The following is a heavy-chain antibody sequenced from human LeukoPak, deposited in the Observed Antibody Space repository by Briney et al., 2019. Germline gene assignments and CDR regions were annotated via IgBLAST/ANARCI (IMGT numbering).Heavy chain of an antibody. J-gene: IGHJ3*02. Sequence: GGSLRLSCAASGFTFSDYYMSWIRQAPGKGLEWVSYISSSGSTIYYADSVKGRFTISRDNAKNSLYLQMNSLRAEDTAVYYCARVRYDSSVLYAFDIWGQGTMVTVSP. CDR3: ARVRYDSSVLYAFDI. D-gene: IGHD3-22*01. CDR1: GFTFSDYY. CDR2: ISSSGSTI. V-gene: IGHV3-11*01.